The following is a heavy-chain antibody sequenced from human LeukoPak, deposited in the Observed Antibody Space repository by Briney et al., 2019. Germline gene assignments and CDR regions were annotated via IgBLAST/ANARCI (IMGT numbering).Heavy chain of an antibody. V-gene: IGHV4-59*08. J-gene: IGHJ4*02. CDR3: ARLGGYYDY. D-gene: IGHD3-22*01. CDR1: GGSFSAYY. CDR2: IYYNGNT. Sequence: SGTLSLTCAVYGGSFSAYYWSWIRQPPGKGLEWIGNIYYNGNTNYNPSLKSRVTISVDTSKNQFSLRLTSVTATDTAIYYCARLGGYYDYWGQGTLVTVSS.